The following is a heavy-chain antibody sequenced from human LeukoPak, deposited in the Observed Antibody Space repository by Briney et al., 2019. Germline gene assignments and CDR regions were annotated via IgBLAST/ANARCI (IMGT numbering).Heavy chain of an antibody. V-gene: IGHV3-23*05. CDR1: SFTPSSHG. CDR3: ARILLTGTGGGYSDY. Sequence: GGSLRLSCAASSFTPSSHGMAWVRQAPGQGLEWISTIDSSATSTYYADSVKGRFTISRDNSMNTFFLQMNSLRAEDTALYYCARILLTGTGGGYSDYWGQGVLVTVSS. D-gene: IGHD1-7*01. CDR2: IDSSATST. J-gene: IGHJ4*02.